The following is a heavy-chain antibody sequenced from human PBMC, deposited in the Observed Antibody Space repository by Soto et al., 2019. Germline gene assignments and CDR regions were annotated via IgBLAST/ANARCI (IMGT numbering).Heavy chain of an antibody. CDR2: IIPIIGII. CDR3: AGDPDSHYNDSHASSYP. J-gene: IGHJ5*02. D-gene: IGHD3-22*01. Sequence: QVQLVQSGAEVKKPGSSVKVSCKASGGNFSTYTITWVRQAPGQGLEWMGRIIPIIGIINYAQKFQGRVTITADKFTGTAYMELTRLRSDDTAVYYCAGDPDSHYNDSHASSYPWGQGTLVTVSS. V-gene: IGHV1-69*08. CDR1: GGNFSTYT.